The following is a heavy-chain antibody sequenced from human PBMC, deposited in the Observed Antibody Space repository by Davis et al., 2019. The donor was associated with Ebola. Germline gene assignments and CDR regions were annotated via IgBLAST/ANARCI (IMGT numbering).Heavy chain of an antibody. CDR1: GGSISSYY. J-gene: IGHJ6*02. Sequence: PSETLSLTCTVSGGSISSYYWSWIRQPPGKGLEWIGYIYYSGSTNYNPSLKSRVTISVDTSKNQFSLKLSSVTAADTAVYYCARDPLYCSSTSCPYYYYYGMDVWGQGTTVTVSS. D-gene: IGHD2-2*01. V-gene: IGHV4-59*01. CDR2: IYYSGST. CDR3: ARDPLYCSSTSCPYYYYYGMDV.